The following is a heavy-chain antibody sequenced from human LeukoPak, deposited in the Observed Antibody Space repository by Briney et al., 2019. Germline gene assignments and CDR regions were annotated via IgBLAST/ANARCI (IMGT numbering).Heavy chain of an antibody. CDR2: INSNSKNT. Sequence: GGSLRLSCAASGFTFSSYAMNWVRQTPGKGLEWVSCINSNSKNTYYASSVKGRFTISRDNAKNSLYLQMNSLRAEDTAVYYCAREGRDGYNYNYWGQGTLVTVSS. CDR1: GFTFSSYA. V-gene: IGHV3-21*01. D-gene: IGHD5-24*01. CDR3: AREGRDGYNYNY. J-gene: IGHJ4*02.